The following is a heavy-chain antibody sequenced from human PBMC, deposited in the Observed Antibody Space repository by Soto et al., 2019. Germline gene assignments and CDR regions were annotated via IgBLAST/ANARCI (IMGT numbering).Heavy chain of an antibody. CDR3: ASYLHAGYTHYFDP. Sequence: PETLFAPWFGSGGFVTSCRWRWIRQFPGKGLEWIAYTSYTRNTNSNPSLQSRVTISVDTAKNQLSLKLTSMTAADTAVYYCASYLHAGYTHYFDPWGQGALDPGSS. V-gene: IGHV4-59*02. D-gene: IGHD4-4*01. J-gene: IGHJ5*02. CDR1: GGFVTSCR. CDR2: TSYTRNT.